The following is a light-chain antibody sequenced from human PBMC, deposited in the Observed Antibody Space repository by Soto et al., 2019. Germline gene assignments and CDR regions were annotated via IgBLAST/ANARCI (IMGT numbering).Light chain of an antibody. CDR2: SAS. J-gene: IGKJ1*01. Sequence: EVVLTQSPGTLSLSPGERVTLSCRASQSVARSYLAWYHQKPGRAPRLLFYSASSMATGIPDRFSGSGSGTDFTLTISILEPEDFAVYYCHHFGSLPETFGQGTNLE. V-gene: IGKV3-20*01. CDR3: HHFGSLPET. CDR1: QSVARSY.